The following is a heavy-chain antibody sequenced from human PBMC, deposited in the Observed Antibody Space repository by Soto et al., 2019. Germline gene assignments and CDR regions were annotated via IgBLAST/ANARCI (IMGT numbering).Heavy chain of an antibody. D-gene: IGHD2-15*01. CDR1: GFTCSSYW. CDR3: ARIYCSGGSCYQHDAFDI. Sequence: EVQLVESGGGLVQPGGSLRLSCAASGFTCSSYWMSWVRQAPGKGLEWVANIKQDGSEKYYVDSVKGRFTISRDNAKNSLYLQMNSLRAEDTAVYYCARIYCSGGSCYQHDAFDIWGQGTMVTVSS. J-gene: IGHJ3*02. V-gene: IGHV3-7*03. CDR2: IKQDGSEK.